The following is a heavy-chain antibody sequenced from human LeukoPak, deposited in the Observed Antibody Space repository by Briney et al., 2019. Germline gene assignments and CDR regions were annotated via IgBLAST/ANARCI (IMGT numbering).Heavy chain of an antibody. Sequence: GGSLRLSCAASGFTFSSYAMHWVRQAPGKGLEWVAVISYDGSNKYYADSVKGRFTISRDNSKNTLYLRMNSLRAEDTAVYYCARGVLLEYCSSTSCEFFDYWGQGTLVTVSS. CDR2: ISYDGSNK. D-gene: IGHD2-2*01. CDR3: ARGVLLEYCSSTSCEFFDY. V-gene: IGHV3-30*04. CDR1: GFTFSSYA. J-gene: IGHJ4*02.